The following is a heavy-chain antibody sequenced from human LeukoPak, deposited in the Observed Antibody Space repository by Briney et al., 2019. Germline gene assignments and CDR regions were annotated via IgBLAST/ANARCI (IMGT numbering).Heavy chain of an antibody. J-gene: IGHJ4*02. V-gene: IGHV1-69*04. CDR2: IIPILDIA. CDR1: GGTFSSXA. CDR3: ARGGYFYDSSGYENDY. Sequence: SVKVSCKASGGTFSSXAISWVRQAPGQGXXXMGRIIPILDIANYAQKFQGRVTITADKSTSTAYMELSSLRSEDTAVYYCARGGYFYDSSGYENDYWGQGTLVTVSS. D-gene: IGHD3-22*01.